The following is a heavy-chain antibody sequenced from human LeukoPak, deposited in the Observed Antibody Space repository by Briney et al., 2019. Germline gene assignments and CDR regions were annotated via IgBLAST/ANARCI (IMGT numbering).Heavy chain of an antibody. D-gene: IGHD3-10*01. Sequence: SETLSLTCTVSGGSISSSSYYWGWIRQPPGKGLEWIGSMYYSGSTSYNPSLKSRVTISVDTSKNQFSLKLSSVTAADTAVYHCARHRYYYGSGRGWFDPWGQGTLVTVSS. CDR3: ARHRYYYGSGRGWFDP. CDR1: GGSISSSSYY. J-gene: IGHJ5*02. CDR2: MYYSGST. V-gene: IGHV4-39*01.